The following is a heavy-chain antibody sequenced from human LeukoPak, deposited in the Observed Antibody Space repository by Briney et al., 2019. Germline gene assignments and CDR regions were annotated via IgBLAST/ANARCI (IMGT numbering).Heavy chain of an antibody. CDR2: ISSSRSYT. V-gene: IGHV3-11*06. J-gene: IGHJ4*02. CDR3: VKDGSGSYYTYYFDY. Sequence: GGSLRLSCAASGFTFSDYYMSWIRQAPGKGLEWVSHISSSRSYTNYADSVKGRFTISRDNSKNTLYLQMSSLRAEDTAVYYCVKDGSGSYYTYYFDYWGQGTLVTVSS. CDR1: GFTFSDYY. D-gene: IGHD3-10*01.